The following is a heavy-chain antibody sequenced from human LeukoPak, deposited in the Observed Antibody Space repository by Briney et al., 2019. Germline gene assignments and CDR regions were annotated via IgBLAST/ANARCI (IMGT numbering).Heavy chain of an antibody. D-gene: IGHD6-13*01. CDR1: GYTFTSYG. J-gene: IGHJ5*02. CDR2: ISAYNGNT. Sequence: GASVKVSCKASGYTFTSYGISWVRQAPGQGLEWMGWISAYNGNTNYAQKLQGRVTMTTDTSTSTAYMELRSLRSDDTAVYYCARYRMYSSSRYGSWFDPWGQGTLVTVSS. CDR3: ARYRMYSSSRYGSWFDP. V-gene: IGHV1-18*01.